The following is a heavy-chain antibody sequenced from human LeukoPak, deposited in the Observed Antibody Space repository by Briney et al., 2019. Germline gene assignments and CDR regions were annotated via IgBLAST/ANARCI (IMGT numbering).Heavy chain of an antibody. CDR2: MNPNSGNT. CDR3: ARLLGYCSSTSCYGAFDI. Sequence: ASVKVSCKASGDTFTSYDINWVRQATGQGLEWMGWMNPNSGNTGYAQKFQGRVTMTRNTSISTAYMELSSLRSEDTAVYYCARLLGYCSSTSCYGAFDIWGQGTMVTVSS. J-gene: IGHJ3*02. V-gene: IGHV1-8*01. CDR1: GDTFTSYD. D-gene: IGHD2-2*01.